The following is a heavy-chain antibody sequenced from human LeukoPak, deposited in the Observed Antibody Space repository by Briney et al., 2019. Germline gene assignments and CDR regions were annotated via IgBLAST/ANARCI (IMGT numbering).Heavy chain of an antibody. CDR3: AKALRISVTAHYYFDS. CDR2: ISGSGGST. D-gene: IGHD2-21*02. CDR1: GFTFSSYA. Sequence: PGGSLRLSCAASGFTFSSYAMSWVRQAPGKGLEWVSAISGSGGSTYYADSVKGRFTISRDNSKNTLYLQMNSLRAEDTAVYYCAKALRISVTAHYYFDSWGQGTLVTVSS. J-gene: IGHJ4*02. V-gene: IGHV3-23*01.